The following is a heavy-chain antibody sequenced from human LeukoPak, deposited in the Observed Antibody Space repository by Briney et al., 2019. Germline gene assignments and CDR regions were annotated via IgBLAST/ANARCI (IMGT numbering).Heavy chain of an antibody. J-gene: IGHJ3*02. V-gene: IGHV4-39*01. CDR2: IYYSGST. Sequence: SETLSLTCTVSGGSISSSSYYWGWIRQPPGKGLEWIGSIYYSGSTYYNPSLKSRVTISVDTSKNQFSLKLSSVTAADTAVYYCARRITMIVVVPGDDAFGIWGQGTMVTVSS. CDR1: GGSISSSSYY. D-gene: IGHD3-22*01. CDR3: ARRITMIVVVPGDDAFGI.